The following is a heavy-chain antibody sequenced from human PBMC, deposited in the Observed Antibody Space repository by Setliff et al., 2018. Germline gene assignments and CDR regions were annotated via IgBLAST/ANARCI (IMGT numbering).Heavy chain of an antibody. Sequence: ASVKVSCKASGYTFTDYGVTWVRQAPGQGLEWVGWISPYTGNAYYAPKFQGRVSLTTDTSTTTAYMDLRSLRPGDTAIYFCSRLVRFCTRTSCQRLSGDDYWGQGTLVTAPQ. V-gene: IGHV1-18*01. J-gene: IGHJ4*02. CDR2: ISPYTGNA. CDR1: GYTFTDYG. CDR3: SRLVRFCTRTSCQRLSGDDY. D-gene: IGHD2-2*01.